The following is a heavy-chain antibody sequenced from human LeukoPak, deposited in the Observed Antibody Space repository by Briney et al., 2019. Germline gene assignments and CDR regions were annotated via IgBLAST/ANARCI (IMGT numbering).Heavy chain of an antibody. CDR1: GFPFSSYW. Sequence: PGGSLRLSCVASGFPFSSYWMTWVRQAPGKGLEWVANIKQDGSKKSYVDSVKGRFTISRDNAKNSLYLQMNSLRAEDTAIYYCTRVGYIGEGIDCWGQGTLVTVSS. V-gene: IGHV3-7*04. D-gene: IGHD5-24*01. CDR2: IKQDGSKK. J-gene: IGHJ4*02. CDR3: TRVGYIGEGIDC.